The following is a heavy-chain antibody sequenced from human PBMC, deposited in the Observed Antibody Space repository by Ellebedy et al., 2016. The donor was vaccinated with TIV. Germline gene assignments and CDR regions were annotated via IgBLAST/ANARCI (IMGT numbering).Heavy chain of an antibody. CDR1: GDSITSGGYS. CDR3: ARGRDLRSFYYYYGMDV. Sequence: MPSETLSLTCTVSGDSITSGGYSWSWIRRPPGKGLEWIGDISHSGYTQYNPSLKRRVTISVDRSKNQFSLNLSSVTAADTAVYYCARGRDLRSFYYYYGMDVWGQGTTVTVSS. D-gene: IGHD2-15*01. J-gene: IGHJ6*02. CDR2: ISHSGYT. V-gene: IGHV4-30-2*01.